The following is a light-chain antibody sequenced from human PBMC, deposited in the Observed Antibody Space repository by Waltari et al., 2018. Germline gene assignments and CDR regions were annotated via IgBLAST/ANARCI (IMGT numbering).Light chain of an antibody. Sequence: QSALTQPPSASGSPGQSVTISCTGTSSDVGGYNYVSWYQQHPGKAPKLMIYEVSKRPSGVPDRCAGAKSGNTASLTGSGLQAEDEADYYCSAYAGSNSVVFGGGTKLTVL. CDR3: SAYAGSNSVV. CDR1: SSDVGGYNY. CDR2: EVS. V-gene: IGLV2-8*01. J-gene: IGLJ2*01.